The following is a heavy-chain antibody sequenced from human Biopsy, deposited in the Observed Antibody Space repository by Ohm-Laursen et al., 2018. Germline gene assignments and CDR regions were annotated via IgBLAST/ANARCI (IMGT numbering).Heavy chain of an antibody. Sequence: SLRLSCAASGFTFSGYAMNWVRQAPGKGLEWVSAITVSADTTYYADSVRGRFTVSRDNSQNTLYLQMNSLRAADTAKYYCATELLPPGVGGPWLESWGQGISVTVSS. CDR3: ATELLPPGVGGPWLES. CDR2: ITVSADTT. CDR1: GFTFSGYA. D-gene: IGHD3-10*01. V-gene: IGHV3-23*01. J-gene: IGHJ5*01.